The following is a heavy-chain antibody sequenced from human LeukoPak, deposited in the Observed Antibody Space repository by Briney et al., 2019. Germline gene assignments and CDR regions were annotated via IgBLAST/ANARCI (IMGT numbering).Heavy chain of an antibody. CDR3: ANEGGNGFDY. J-gene: IGHJ4*02. D-gene: IGHD3-16*01. CDR1: GFTFSSYA. CDR2: ISGSGGST. V-gene: IGHV3-23*01. Sequence: GGSLRLSCAASGFTFSSYAMSGVRQAPGKGVEWVSAISGSGGSTYYADSVKGRVTISRDNSKNTLYLQMNSLRAEDTAVYYGANEGGNGFDYWGQGTLVTVSS.